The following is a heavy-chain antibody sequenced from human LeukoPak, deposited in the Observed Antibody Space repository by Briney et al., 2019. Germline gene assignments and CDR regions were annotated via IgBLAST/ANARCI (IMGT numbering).Heavy chain of an antibody. J-gene: IGHJ4*02. V-gene: IGHV4-61*02. CDR2: IYTSGCT. D-gene: IGHD6-6*01. CDR3: ARERAARNFDY. Sequence: SETLSLTCTVSGGSISSGTYYWTWIRQPAGKGLEWIGRIYTSGCTHFNPPLKTRVSITLDTTQNQFSLKLSSVTAADTAVYYCARERAARNFDYWGQGILVTVSS. CDR1: GGSISSGTYY.